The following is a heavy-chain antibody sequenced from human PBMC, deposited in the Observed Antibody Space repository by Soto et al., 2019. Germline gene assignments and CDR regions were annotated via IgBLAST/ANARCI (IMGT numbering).Heavy chain of an antibody. CDR1: GFTFRNAW. D-gene: IGHD3-16*01. Sequence: VQLVESGGGSVKPGESLRLSCAASGFTFRNAWMNWVRQAPGKGLEWVGRFKSKTDGGTTEYAAPVKGRFTISRDDSKNTLYLQMNSLETEDTALYYCTTDGLPGDLYLDLQYWGQGTLVTVSS. CDR2: FKSKTDGGTT. V-gene: IGHV3-15*07. J-gene: IGHJ1*01. CDR3: TTDGLPGDLYLDLQY.